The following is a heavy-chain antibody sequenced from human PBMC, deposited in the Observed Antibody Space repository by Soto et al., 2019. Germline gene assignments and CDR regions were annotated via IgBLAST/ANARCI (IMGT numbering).Heavy chain of an antibody. J-gene: IGHJ6*02. CDR1: GFTFSNFG. Sequence: QVQLVESGGGVVQPGGSLRLSCAASGFTFSNFGMHWVRQAPGKGLEWVAAISYDGRHKFYGDSVKGRFTISRDNSKDTLYLQMNTLRAEDTAVHYCARDRAFTILGVVHPFYFSGMDVWGQGTTVTVSS. D-gene: IGHD3-3*01. V-gene: IGHV3-30*03. CDR2: ISYDGRHK. CDR3: ARDRAFTILGVVHPFYFSGMDV.